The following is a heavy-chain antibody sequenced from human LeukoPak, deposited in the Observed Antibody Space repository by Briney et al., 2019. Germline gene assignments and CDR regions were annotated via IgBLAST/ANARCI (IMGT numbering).Heavy chain of an antibody. Sequence: GASVKVSCKASAYTFTSYFMHWVRQAPGQGLEWMGIINPSGGSTSYALKFQGRVTMTRDTSTSTVYMELSSLRSDDTAVYYCAREATQDDFWSGYFLYFDYWGQGTLVTVSS. V-gene: IGHV1-46*01. CDR3: AREATQDDFWSGYFLYFDY. J-gene: IGHJ4*02. CDR1: AYTFTSYF. CDR2: INPSGGST. D-gene: IGHD3-3*01.